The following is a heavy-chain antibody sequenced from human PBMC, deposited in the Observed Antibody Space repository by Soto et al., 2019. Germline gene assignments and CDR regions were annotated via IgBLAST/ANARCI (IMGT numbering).Heavy chain of an antibody. V-gene: IGHV4-38-2*02. CDR1: AYSISSAYY. Sequence: SETLSLTCAVSAYSISSAYYWGWIRQPPGKGLEWIGSIYHSGSTFYNPSLKSRVTISVDTSSNQFSLELTSVTAADTAIYYCARDIRGYSRAFDYWGQGTLVTVSS. CDR2: IYHSGST. J-gene: IGHJ4*02. CDR3: ARDIRGYSRAFDY. D-gene: IGHD5-18*01.